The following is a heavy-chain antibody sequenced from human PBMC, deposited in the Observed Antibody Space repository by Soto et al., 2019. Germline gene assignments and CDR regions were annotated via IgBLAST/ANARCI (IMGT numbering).Heavy chain of an antibody. CDR3: ARNKITGLFDY. CDR1: GGSFSGYY. V-gene: IGHV4-34*01. J-gene: IGHJ4*02. CDR2: INHSGST. Sequence: SETLSLTCAVYGGSFSGYYWTWIRQPPGTGLEWIGEINHSGSTNYNPSLKSRVTISVDTSKNQFSLKLTSVTAADTAVYYCARNKITGLFDYWGQGTQVTVSS. D-gene: IGHD2-8*02.